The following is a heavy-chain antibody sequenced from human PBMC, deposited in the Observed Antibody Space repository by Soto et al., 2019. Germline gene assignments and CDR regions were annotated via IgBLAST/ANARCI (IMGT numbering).Heavy chain of an antibody. D-gene: IGHD2-15*01. CDR2: IHSSGVT. CDR3: ARLDLCYDY. Sequence: QVQLQESGPGLVKPSQTLSLTCNVSVGAITNDGYYWSWIRQHPGKALEWIGNIHSSGVTYYNPTLKSRADISVDISKHQFSLKLNSVTAADMAVYYCARLDLCYDYWGQGILVTVSS. J-gene: IGHJ4*02. CDR1: VGAITNDGYY. V-gene: IGHV4-31*03.